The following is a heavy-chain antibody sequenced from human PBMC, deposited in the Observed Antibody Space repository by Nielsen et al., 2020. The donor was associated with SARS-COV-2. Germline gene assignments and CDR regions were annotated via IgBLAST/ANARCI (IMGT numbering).Heavy chain of an antibody. CDR3: ARVQGLVVVAAFDY. V-gene: IGHV3-21*01. CDR1: GFTFSSYS. J-gene: IGHJ4*02. Sequence: GESLKISCAASGFTFSSYSMNWVRQAPGKGLEWVSSISSSSSYIYYADSVKGRFTISRDNAKNSLYLQMNSLRAEDTAVYYCARVQGLVVVAAFDYWGQGTLATVSS. D-gene: IGHD2-15*01. CDR2: ISSSSSYI.